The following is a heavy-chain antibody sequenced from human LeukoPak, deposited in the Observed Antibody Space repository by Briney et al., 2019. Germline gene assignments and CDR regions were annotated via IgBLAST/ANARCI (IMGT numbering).Heavy chain of an antibody. J-gene: IGHJ3*02. D-gene: IGHD4-11*01. CDR1: GGSISSYY. CDR2: IYYSGST. V-gene: IGHV4-59*01. Sequence: SETLSPTCTVSGGSISSYYWSWIRQPPGKGLEWIGYIYYSGSTNYNPSLKSRVTISVDTSKNQFSLKLSSVTAADTAVYYCAREGKGVTTGDLNRWDAFDIWGQGTMVTVSS. CDR3: AREGKGVTTGDLNRWDAFDI.